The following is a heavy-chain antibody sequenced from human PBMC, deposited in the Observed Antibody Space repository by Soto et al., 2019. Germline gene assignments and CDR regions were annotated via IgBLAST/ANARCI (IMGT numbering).Heavy chain of an antibody. CDR1: GFNFGPFW. CDR3: VRDRGYPDSFDI. CDR2: INSDGTTI. Sequence: PGGSLRLSCAASGFNFGPFWMHWVRQAPGKGLVWVSHINSDGTTIVYADSVKGRFTISRDNAKNTLYLQMNSLRVEDTAVYFCVRDRGYPDSFDIWGPGTLVT. J-gene: IGHJ3*02. D-gene: IGHD3-10*01. V-gene: IGHV3-74*01.